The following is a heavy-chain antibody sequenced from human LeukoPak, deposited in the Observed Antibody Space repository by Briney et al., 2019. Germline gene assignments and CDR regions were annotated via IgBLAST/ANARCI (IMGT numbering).Heavy chain of an antibody. J-gene: IGHJ4*02. D-gene: IGHD6-19*01. CDR3: AKGLSGFGRSIAVAGT. CDR1: GFTFSSYA. V-gene: IGHV3-23*01. CDR2: ISGSGGST. Sequence: GGSLRLSCAASGFTFSSYAMNWVRQAPGKGLEWVSAISGSGGSTYYADSVKGRFTISRDNSRDNSENTVYLQMNSLRAEDTALYYCAKGLSGFGRSIAVAGTWGQGTLVTVSS.